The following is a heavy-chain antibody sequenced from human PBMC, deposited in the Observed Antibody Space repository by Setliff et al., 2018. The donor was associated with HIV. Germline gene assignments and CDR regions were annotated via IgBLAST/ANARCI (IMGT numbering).Heavy chain of an antibody. CDR3: ASAGAWQRNALDI. CDR1: GYSFTNHY. V-gene: IGHV1-46*01. J-gene: IGHJ3*02. Sequence: GASVKVSCKPSGYSFTNHYMHWVRQAPGQGLEWMGVINPTGGSTRNTQKFQGRVAMTRDTSKSTVYMELSSLRSEDTAVYYCASAGAWQRNALDIWGQGTMVTVSS. D-gene: IGHD5-12*01. CDR2: INPTGGST.